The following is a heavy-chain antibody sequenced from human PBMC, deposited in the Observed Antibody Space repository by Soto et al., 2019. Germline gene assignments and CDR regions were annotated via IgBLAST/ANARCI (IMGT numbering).Heavy chain of an antibody. D-gene: IGHD4-17*01. Sequence: SETLSLTCTVSGGSFSPNYWAWIRQPPGKGLEWVGEINFSGSTNYNPSLKSRVTISVDTSKNQFSLKLSSVTAADTAVYYCAAYGDSFYYYYYGMDVWGQGTTVTVSS. CDR2: INFSGST. CDR1: GGSFSPNY. CDR3: AAYGDSFYYYYYGMDV. J-gene: IGHJ6*02. V-gene: IGHV4-34*01.